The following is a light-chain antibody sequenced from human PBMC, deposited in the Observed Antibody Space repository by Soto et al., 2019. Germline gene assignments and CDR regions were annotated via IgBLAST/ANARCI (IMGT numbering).Light chain of an antibody. Sequence: QSALTQPASVSGSPGQSITISCTGTSSDVGAYDYVSWYQHHPGKAPQLMIYDVTNRPSGVSNRFSGSKSGNTASLTISGLQAEDEADYYCGSYTSSSTLHVVFGGGTKVTVL. CDR2: DVT. V-gene: IGLV2-14*03. CDR3: GSYTSSSTLHVV. CDR1: SSDVGAYDY. J-gene: IGLJ2*01.